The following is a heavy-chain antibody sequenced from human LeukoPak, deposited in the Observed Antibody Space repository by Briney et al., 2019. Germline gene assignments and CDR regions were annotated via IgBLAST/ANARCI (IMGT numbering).Heavy chain of an antibody. CDR3: ARVFRGEVTSNWFDP. CDR1: GGSINSNY. CDR2: IYDDGST. Sequence: SETLSLTCTVSGGSINSNYWTWIRQPPGKGLAWIGYIYDDGSTNYNPSLKSRLTISVDTSKNQFSLKLTSVTAADTAVYYCARVFRGEVTSNWFDPWGQGTLVTVSS. D-gene: IGHD2-21*02. V-gene: IGHV4-59*01. J-gene: IGHJ5*02.